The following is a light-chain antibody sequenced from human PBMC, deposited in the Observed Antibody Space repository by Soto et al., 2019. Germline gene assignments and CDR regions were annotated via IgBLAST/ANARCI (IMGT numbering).Light chain of an antibody. CDR2: TAS. J-gene: IGKJ4*01. V-gene: IGKV1D-12*01. CDR1: QDIDNR. CDR3: QQTSTFPLT. Sequence: DIPMTQSPSSVSASVGDRVTITCRASQDIDNRLAWYQQKPGKAPNLLIYTASSLQGGVPSRFSGSGSGTDFTLTIYTLQPEDLATYYCQQTSTFPLTFGGGTKVEIK.